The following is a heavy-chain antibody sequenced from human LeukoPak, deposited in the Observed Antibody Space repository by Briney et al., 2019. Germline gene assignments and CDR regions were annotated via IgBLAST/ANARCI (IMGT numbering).Heavy chain of an antibody. CDR1: GFPLKSYA. J-gene: IGHJ5*02. CDR2: LSFSGGTT. CDR3: EKGGGANYFDP. D-gene: IGHD4/OR15-4a*01. Sequence: PGGSLRLSCAASGFPLKSYALRWVRHARGKGLEEGSSLSFSGGTTYPADSVKGRLTMSRNNSKKTLYLQMNSLRAEDTGKYFCEKGGGANYFDPWGQGTLVTVSS. V-gene: IGHV3-23*01.